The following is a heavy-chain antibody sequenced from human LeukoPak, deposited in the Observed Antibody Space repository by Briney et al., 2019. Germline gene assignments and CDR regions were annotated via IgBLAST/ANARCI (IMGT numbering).Heavy chain of an antibody. J-gene: IGHJ4*02. CDR2: IYYSGST. Sequence: SETLSLTYTVSGGSISSYYWSWIRQPPGKGLEWIGYIYYSGSTNYNPSLKSRVTISVDTSKNQFSLKLSSVTAADTAVYYCARGLRYFDLAFDYWGQGTLVTVSS. CDR3: ARGLRYFDLAFDY. V-gene: IGHV4-59*01. CDR1: GGSISSYY. D-gene: IGHD3-9*01.